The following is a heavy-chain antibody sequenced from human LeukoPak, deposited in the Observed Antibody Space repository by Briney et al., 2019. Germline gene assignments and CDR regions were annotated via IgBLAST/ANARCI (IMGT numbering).Heavy chain of an antibody. CDR2: IYHSGST. Sequence: GTLSLTCAVSGGSISSSNWWSWVRQPPGKGLEWIGEIYHSGSTNYNPSLKSRVTISVDKSKNQFSLRLSSVTAADTAVYYCAREGLNYGDYRDAFDIWGQGTMVTVSS. V-gene: IGHV4-4*02. J-gene: IGHJ3*02. CDR3: AREGLNYGDYRDAFDI. D-gene: IGHD4-17*01. CDR1: GGSISSSNW.